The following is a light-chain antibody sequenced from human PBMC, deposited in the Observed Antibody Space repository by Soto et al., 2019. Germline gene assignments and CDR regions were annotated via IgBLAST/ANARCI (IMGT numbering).Light chain of an antibody. Sequence: EIVLTQSPGTLSLSPGERATLSCRASQSVSSSYLAWYQQKPGQAPRLLIYGASSRATGIPDRFSGSGSGTDFTLTISRPEPEDFAVYYCHQYDGSPLTFGEGTKVEIK. CDR1: QSVSSSY. CDR2: GAS. CDR3: HQYDGSPLT. V-gene: IGKV3-20*01. J-gene: IGKJ4*01.